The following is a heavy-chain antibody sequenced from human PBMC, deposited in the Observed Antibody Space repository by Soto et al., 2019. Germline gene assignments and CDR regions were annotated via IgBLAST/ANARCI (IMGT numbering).Heavy chain of an antibody. CDR3: ATVYDYVWGSYRFDY. V-gene: IGHV1-18*01. CDR2: ISAYNGNT. J-gene: IGHJ4*02. D-gene: IGHD3-16*02. Sequence: ASVKVSCKASGYTFTSYGISWVRQAPGQGLEWMGWISAYNGNTNYAQKLQGRVTMTTDTSTSTAYMELRSLRSDDTAVYYCATVYDYVWGSYRFDYWGQGTLVTVSS. CDR1: GYTFTSYG.